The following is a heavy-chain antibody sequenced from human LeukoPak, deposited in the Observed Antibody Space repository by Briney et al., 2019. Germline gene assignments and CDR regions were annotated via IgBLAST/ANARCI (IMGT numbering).Heavy chain of an antibody. Sequence: GGSLRLSCAASGFTFSSYAMNWVRQAPGKGLEWVSSITSGGDYIYYADSVKGRFTTPRDNAKNSLSLQLNSLRVEDTAVYYCARGHYDVLAASFKWTPDYWGQGTLVTVSS. J-gene: IGHJ4*02. V-gene: IGHV3-21*01. CDR2: ITSGGDYI. CDR3: ARGHYDVLAASFKWTPDY. D-gene: IGHD3-9*01. CDR1: GFTFSSYA.